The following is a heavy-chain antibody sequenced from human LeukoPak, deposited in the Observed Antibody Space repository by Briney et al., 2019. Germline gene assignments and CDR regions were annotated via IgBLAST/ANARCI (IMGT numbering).Heavy chain of an antibody. V-gene: IGHV4-59*01. CDR2: IYYSGST. J-gene: IGHJ6*02. CDR3: ARDPGRCLPHSSSYSGMTS. D-gene: IGHD2-15*01. Sequence: SETLSLTCTVSGGSISSYYWSWIRQPPGKGLEWIGYIYYSGSTNYNPSLKSRVTISVDTSKNQFSLKLSSVTAADTAVYYCARDPGRCLPHSSSYSGMTSWAQGPTVTVSS. CDR1: GGSISSYY.